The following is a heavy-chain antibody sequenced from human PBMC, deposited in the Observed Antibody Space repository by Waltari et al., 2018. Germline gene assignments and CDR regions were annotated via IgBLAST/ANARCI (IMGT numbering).Heavy chain of an antibody. V-gene: IGHV3-53*01. D-gene: IGHD2-15*01. CDR2: IYSGGST. CDR3: ARDRRGDIVKGGAIDP. Sequence: EVQLVESGGGLLQPGGSLRLSCAASGFTVSSNYMSWVRQAPGKGLEWVSVIYSGGSTYYADSVKGRFTISRDNSKNTLYLQMNSLRAEDTAVYYCARDRRGDIVKGGAIDPWGQGTLVTVSS. J-gene: IGHJ5*02. CDR1: GFTVSSNY.